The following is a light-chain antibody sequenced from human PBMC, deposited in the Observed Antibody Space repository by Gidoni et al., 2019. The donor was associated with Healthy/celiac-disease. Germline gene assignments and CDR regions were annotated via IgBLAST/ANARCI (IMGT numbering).Light chain of an antibody. CDR2: WAS. CDR3: QQYYSTPTWT. J-gene: IGKJ1*01. Sequence: QSVLYSSNNKNYLAWYQQKPGQPPKLLIYWASTRESGVPDRFSGSGSGTDFTLTISSLQAEDVAVYYCQQYYSTPTWTFGQGTKVEIK. CDR1: QSVLYSSNNKNY. V-gene: IGKV4-1*01.